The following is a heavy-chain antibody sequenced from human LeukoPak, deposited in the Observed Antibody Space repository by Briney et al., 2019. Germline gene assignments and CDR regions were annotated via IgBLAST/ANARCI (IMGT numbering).Heavy chain of an antibody. D-gene: IGHD6-13*01. Sequence: ASVKVSCKASGYTFTSYDINWVRQATGQGLEWMGWMNPNSGNTGYAQKFQGRVTMTRNTSISTAYMELSSLRSEDTAVYYCARGRGAAAGLAYWGQGTLVTVSX. V-gene: IGHV1-8*01. CDR3: ARGRGAAAGLAY. J-gene: IGHJ4*02. CDR2: MNPNSGNT. CDR1: GYTFTSYD.